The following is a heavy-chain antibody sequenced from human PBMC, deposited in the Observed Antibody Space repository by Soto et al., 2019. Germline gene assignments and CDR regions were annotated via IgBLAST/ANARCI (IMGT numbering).Heavy chain of an antibody. D-gene: IGHD3-3*01. Sequence: GASVKVSCKASGGAFSSYTISWVRQAPGQGLEWMGRIIPILGIANYAQKFRGRVTITADKSTSTAYMELSSLRSEDTAVYYCARDSTYYDFWSGYKTPRFDYWGQGTLVTVSS. CDR2: IIPILGIA. CDR3: ARDSTYYDFWSGYKTPRFDY. V-gene: IGHV1-69*04. J-gene: IGHJ4*02. CDR1: GGAFSSYT.